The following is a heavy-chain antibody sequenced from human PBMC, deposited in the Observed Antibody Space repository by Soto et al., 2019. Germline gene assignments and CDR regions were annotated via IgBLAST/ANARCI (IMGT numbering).Heavy chain of an antibody. V-gene: IGHV1-18*01. CDR1: GYTFTDNG. D-gene: IGHD3-10*01. Sequence: ASVKVSCKASGYTFTDNGVSWMRQAPGQGLEWMGWINPNNGNTKYAQNFQGRVTMTTDTSTSTAYVELRSLRSDDTAMYYCATSSISGIFYYYYWGQGTLVTVSS. J-gene: IGHJ4*02. CDR2: INPNNGNT. CDR3: ATSSISGIFYYYY.